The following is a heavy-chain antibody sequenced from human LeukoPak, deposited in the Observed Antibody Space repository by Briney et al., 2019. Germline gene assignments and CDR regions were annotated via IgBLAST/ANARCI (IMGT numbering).Heavy chain of an antibody. CDR2: ISSSSSYI. J-gene: IGHJ5*02. CDR1: GFTFSTYS. Sequence: SGGSLRLSCAASGFTFSTYSMNWVRQAPGKGLEWVSSISSSSSYIYYADSVKGRFTISRDNAKNSLYLQMNSLRAEDTAVYYCASMKSSMVRGVIDHWFDPWGQGTLVTVSS. CDR3: ASMKSSMVRGVIDHWFDP. D-gene: IGHD3-10*01. V-gene: IGHV3-21*01.